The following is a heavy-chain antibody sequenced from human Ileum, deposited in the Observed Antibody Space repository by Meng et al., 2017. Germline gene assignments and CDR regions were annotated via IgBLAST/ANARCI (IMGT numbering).Heavy chain of an antibody. CDR1: GGSIGSAAYY. Sequence: QVQLQESGPGLVKVSQTLSLTCTVSGGSIGSAAYYWTWIRQHPAKGLELIGYIHYTGCTSYNPSLESRTSTSIDTSNNQFSLKVTSVTAADTAVYYCARGVSAAGLFDNWGPGTLVTVSS. CDR2: IHYTGCT. V-gene: IGHV4-31*03. CDR3: ARGVSAAGLFDN. J-gene: IGHJ4*02. D-gene: IGHD2-2*01.